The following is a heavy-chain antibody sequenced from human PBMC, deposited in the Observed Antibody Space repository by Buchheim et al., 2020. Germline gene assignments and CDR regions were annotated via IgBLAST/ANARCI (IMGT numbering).Heavy chain of an antibody. D-gene: IGHD4-11*01. CDR2: ISHSGRS. CDR1: GWSFSGYY. J-gene: IGHJ4*02. CDR3: ARVYSNSFDY. V-gene: IGHV4-34*01. Sequence: QVQLQQWGAGLLKPSETLSLTCAVYGWSFSGYYWSWIRQPPGKGLEWIGEISHSGRSNYNPSLKSRVTISVDTSKNQVSLMLTSVTAADTAVYSCARVYSNSFDYWGQGTL.